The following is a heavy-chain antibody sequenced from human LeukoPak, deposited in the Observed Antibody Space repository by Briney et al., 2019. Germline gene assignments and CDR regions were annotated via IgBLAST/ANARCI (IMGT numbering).Heavy chain of an antibody. CDR1: GGSISSYY. CDR3: AREGDYYDTSGTLDY. D-gene: IGHD3-22*01. V-gene: IGHV4-59*12. CDR2: IYYSGST. J-gene: IGHJ4*02. Sequence: SETLSLTCTVSGGSISSYYWSWIRQPPGKGLELIGYIYYSGSTNYNPSLKSRVTISVDTSKNQFSLKLSSVTAADTAVYYCAREGDYYDTSGTLDYWGQGTLVIVSS.